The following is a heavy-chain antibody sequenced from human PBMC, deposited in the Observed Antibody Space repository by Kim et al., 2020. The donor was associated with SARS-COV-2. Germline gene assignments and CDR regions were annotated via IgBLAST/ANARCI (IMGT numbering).Heavy chain of an antibody. CDR3: AKEGRYSSSSILDD. D-gene: IGHD6-6*01. Sequence: AAAVKGRFTSTRDNTKNTLYLQRNSLRGEDTDVYYCAKEGRYSSSSILDDWGQGTLVTVSS. J-gene: IGHJ4*02. V-gene: IGHV3-30*02.